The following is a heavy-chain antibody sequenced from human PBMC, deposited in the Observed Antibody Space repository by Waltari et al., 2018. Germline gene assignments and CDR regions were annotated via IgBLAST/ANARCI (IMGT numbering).Heavy chain of an antibody. D-gene: IGHD3-9*01. J-gene: IGHJ5*02. CDR2: IYYSGST. CDR1: GGSISSYY. V-gene: IGHV4-59*01. CDR3: ARVDRRWFDP. Sequence: QVQLQESGPGLVKPSETLSLTCTVSGGSISSYYWSWIRQPPGKGLEWIGYIYYSGSTNYNPSLKSRVTISVDTSKNQFSLKLSSVTAADTAVYYCARVDRRWFDPWGQGTLVIVSS.